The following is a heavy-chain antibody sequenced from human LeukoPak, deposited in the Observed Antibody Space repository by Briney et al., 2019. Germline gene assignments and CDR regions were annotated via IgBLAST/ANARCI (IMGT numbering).Heavy chain of an antibody. CDR3: ARDQDDSSGYYNIGYFQH. D-gene: IGHD3-22*01. Sequence: GASVKVSCKASGYTFTSYYMHWVRQAPGQGLEWMGIINPSGGSTSYAQKFQGRVTMTRDTSTSTVYMELSGLRSEDTAVYYCARDQDDSSGYYNIGYFQHWGQGTLVTVSS. CDR1: GYTFTSYY. CDR2: INPSGGST. V-gene: IGHV1-46*01. J-gene: IGHJ1*01.